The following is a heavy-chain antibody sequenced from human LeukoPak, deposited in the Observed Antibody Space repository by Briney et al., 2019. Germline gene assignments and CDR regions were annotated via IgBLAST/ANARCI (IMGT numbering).Heavy chain of an antibody. D-gene: IGHD6-13*01. CDR1: GGSISSSSYY. V-gene: IGHV4-39*07. CDR2: IYYSGST. CDR3: AREVRMAAAGIDY. Sequence: PSETLSLTCTVSGGSISSSSYYWGWLRQPPGKGLEWIGSIYYSGSTYYNPSLKSRVTISVDTSKNQFSLKLSSVTAADTAVYYCAREVRMAAAGIDYWGQGTLVTVSS. J-gene: IGHJ4*02.